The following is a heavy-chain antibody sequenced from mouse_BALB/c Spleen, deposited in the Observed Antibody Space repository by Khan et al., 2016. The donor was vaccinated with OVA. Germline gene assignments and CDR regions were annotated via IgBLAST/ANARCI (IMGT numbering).Heavy chain of an antibody. J-gene: IGHJ2*01. CDR2: IRNSGST. CDR3: ARTARIKY. CDR1: GYSITSCYG. Sequence: EVELVESGPGLVKPSQSLSLTCTATGYSITSCYGCNWIRQFPGNILEWMGYIRNSGSTNYNPSLKSRISITRDTSKNQFFLQLNSVTTEDTATYYCARTARIKYWGQGTTLTVSS. V-gene: IGHV3-1*02. D-gene: IGHD1-2*01.